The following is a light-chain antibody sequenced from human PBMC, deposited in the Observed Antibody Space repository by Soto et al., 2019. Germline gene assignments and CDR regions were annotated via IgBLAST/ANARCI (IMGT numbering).Light chain of an antibody. Sequence: QPVLTQPASVSGSPGQSITISCTGTSSDVGGYNYVSWYQQHPGKAPKLTIYDVSNRPSGVSNRFSGSKSGNTASLTISGLQAEDEADYYCSSYTSSSTRVFGTGTKLTVL. V-gene: IGLV2-14*01. CDR2: DVS. CDR1: SSDVGGYNY. CDR3: SSYTSSSTRV. J-gene: IGLJ1*01.